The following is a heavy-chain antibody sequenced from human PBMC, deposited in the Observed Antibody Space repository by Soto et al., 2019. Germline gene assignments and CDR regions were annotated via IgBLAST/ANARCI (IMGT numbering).Heavy chain of an antibody. Sequence: GSLRLSCAAAGFTFTSYWRRWVRQAPGKGLVWVSRINSDGSTTNYADSVKGRFTISRDNAKNTLYLQMNSLRADDTAVYYCARDLTAGDTYWXQRTLVTVSS. J-gene: IGHJ4*02. D-gene: IGHD7-27*01. V-gene: IGHV3-74*01. CDR3: ARDLTAGDTY. CDR1: GFTFTSYW. CDR2: INSDGSTT.